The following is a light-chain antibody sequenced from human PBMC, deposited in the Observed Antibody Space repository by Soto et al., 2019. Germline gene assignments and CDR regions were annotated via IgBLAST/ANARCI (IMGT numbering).Light chain of an antibody. V-gene: IGLV1-44*01. CDR2: SNS. J-gene: IGLJ3*02. CDR1: SSNIGSNT. CDR3: AAWDDSLNGWV. Sequence: QSVLTQPPSASGTPGQRVTISCSGSSSNIGSNTGNWYQQLPGTAPKLLIYSNSQRPSGVPDRFSGSKSGTSASLAISGLQSEDEADYYCAAWDDSLNGWVFGGGTKVTVL.